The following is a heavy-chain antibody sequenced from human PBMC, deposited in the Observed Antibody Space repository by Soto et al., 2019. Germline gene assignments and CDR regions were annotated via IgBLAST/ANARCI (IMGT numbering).Heavy chain of an antibody. CDR1: GFTFSSYA. CDR3: AKDSDRRITMIVVVITTPYGMDV. V-gene: IGHV3-23*01. Sequence: PAGCLRLSCAASGFTFSSYAMSWVRQAQGKGLEWVSAISGSGGSTYYADSVKGRFTISRDNSKNTLYLQMNSLRAEDTAVYYCAKDSDRRITMIVVVITTPYGMDVWGQGTTVTVSS. D-gene: IGHD3-22*01. J-gene: IGHJ6*02. CDR2: ISGSGGST.